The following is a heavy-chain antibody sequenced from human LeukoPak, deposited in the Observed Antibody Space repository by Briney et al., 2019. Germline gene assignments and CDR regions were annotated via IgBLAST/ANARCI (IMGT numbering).Heavy chain of an antibody. J-gene: IGHJ4*02. V-gene: IGHV3-30*02. CDR1: EFTFSSYG. CDR3: AREGGTLSTSPTLDY. CDR2: IRYDGSIK. D-gene: IGHD1-1*01. Sequence: GGSLRLSWAASEFTFSSYGMHWVRQAPGKGLEGVPFIRYDGSIKYYADSVKGRFTISRDSSKNTLYLQMSSLRTEDTAVYYCAREGGTLSTSPTLDYWGQGTLVTVSS.